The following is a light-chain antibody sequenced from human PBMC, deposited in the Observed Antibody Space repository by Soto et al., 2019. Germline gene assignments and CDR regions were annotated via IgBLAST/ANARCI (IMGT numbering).Light chain of an antibody. CDR3: QQYNNWPLT. J-gene: IGKJ4*01. CDR1: QSVRSN. CDR2: GAS. V-gene: IGKV3-15*01. Sequence: IVKTQSPATLSVSPGERATLSCRASQSVRSNLAWYQQPPGQAPRLLIYGASTRATGIPARFSGSGSGTEFTLTISSLQSEDFVVYYCQQYNNWPLTSGGGTKV.